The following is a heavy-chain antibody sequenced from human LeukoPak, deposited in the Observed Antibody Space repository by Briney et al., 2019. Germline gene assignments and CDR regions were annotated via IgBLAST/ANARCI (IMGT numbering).Heavy chain of an antibody. CDR1: GFTFSSYW. CDR2: IKQDESEK. Sequence: GGSLRLSCAASGFTFSSYWMTWVRQAPGKGLELVANIKQDESEKYYVDSVKGRFTISRDNAKNLLYLQMNSLRAEDTAVYYCARDRRRYSGRSGDYFDYWGQGTLVTVSS. V-gene: IGHV3-7*01. J-gene: IGHJ4*02. CDR3: ARDRRRYSGRSGDYFDY. D-gene: IGHD5-12*01.